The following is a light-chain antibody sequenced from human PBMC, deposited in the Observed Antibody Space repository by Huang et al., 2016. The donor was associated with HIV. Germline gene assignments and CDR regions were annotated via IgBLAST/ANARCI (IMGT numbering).Light chain of an antibody. V-gene: IGKV1-39*01. CDR2: AAS. J-gene: IGKJ2*01. Sequence: DIQMTQSPSSLSASVGDRVTITCRASQSITSYLNWYQQKPGKAPNLLIYAASSLQSGGPSRFSGSGSGTDFTLTITSLQPEDSATYYCQQSYSTPVTFGQGTKLEIK. CDR1: QSITSY. CDR3: QQSYSTPVT.